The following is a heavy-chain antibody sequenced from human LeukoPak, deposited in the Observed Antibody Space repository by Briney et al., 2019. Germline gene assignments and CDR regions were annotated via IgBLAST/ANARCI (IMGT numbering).Heavy chain of an antibody. Sequence: SETLSLTCTVSGGSISSYYWSWIRQPPGKGLEWIGYIYYSGSTNYNPSLKSRVTISVDTSKNQFSLKLSSVTAADTAVYYCARQGYYYYGMDVWGQGTTVTVSS. CDR2: IYYSGST. CDR3: ARQGYYYYGMDV. J-gene: IGHJ6*02. V-gene: IGHV4-59*08. CDR1: GGSISSYY.